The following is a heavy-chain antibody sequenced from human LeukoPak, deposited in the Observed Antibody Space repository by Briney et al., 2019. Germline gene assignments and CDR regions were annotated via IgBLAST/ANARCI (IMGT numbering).Heavy chain of an antibody. V-gene: IGHV4-4*02. D-gene: IGHD5-12*01. CDR3: ARQRLVATLDY. J-gene: IGHJ4*02. CDR1: GGSISSSNW. CDR2: IYHSGST. Sequence: SETLSLTCAVSGGSISSSNWWSWVRQPLGKGLEWNGEIYHSGSTNYNPSLKSRVTISVDTSKNQFSLKLSSVTAADTAVYYCARQRLVATLDYWGQGTLVTVSS.